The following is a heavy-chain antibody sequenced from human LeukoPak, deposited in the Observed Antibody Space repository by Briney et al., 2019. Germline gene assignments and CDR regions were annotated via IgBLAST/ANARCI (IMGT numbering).Heavy chain of an antibody. CDR1: GFTFSSYW. V-gene: IGHV3-74*01. J-gene: IGHJ4*02. Sequence: GGSLRLSCAASGFTFSSYWMHWVRQAPGKGPVWVSRINSDGSSTSYADSVKGRFTFSRDNAKNTLYLQMNSLRAEDTAVYYCARDRSYSGRYFDYWGQGTLVTVSS. D-gene: IGHD1-26*01. CDR2: INSDGSST. CDR3: ARDRSYSGRYFDY.